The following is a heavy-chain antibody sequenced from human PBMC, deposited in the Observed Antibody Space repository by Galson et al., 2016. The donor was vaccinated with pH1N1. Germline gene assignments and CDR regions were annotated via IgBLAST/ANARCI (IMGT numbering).Heavy chain of an antibody. CDR2: ISGSGGYT. CDR3: LKYDSSGFYYGRLVD. J-gene: IGHJ4*02. CDR1: GFTFSSYA. Sequence: SLRLSCAASGFTFSSYAMSWVRQAPGKGLEWVPAISGSGGYTYFADSVQGRFIISRDNSKNTLYLQMNSLRAGDSAVYYCLKYDSSGFYYGRLVDWGQGTLVTVSS. V-gene: IGHV3-23*01. D-gene: IGHD3-22*01.